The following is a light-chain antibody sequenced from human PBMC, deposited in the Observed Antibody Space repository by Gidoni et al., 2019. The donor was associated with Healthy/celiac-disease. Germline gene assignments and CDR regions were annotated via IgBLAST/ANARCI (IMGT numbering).Light chain of an antibody. V-gene: IGKV1-39*01. CDR3: QQSYSTLVT. J-gene: IGKJ2*01. CDR1: QSISSY. CDR2: AAS. Sequence: DIQMTQSPSSLSASVGDRVTITCRASQSISSYLNWYQRKPGKAPKLLIYAASSLQSGVPSRFSGSGSGTDFTLTISSLQPEDFATYYCQQSYSTLVTFGQGTKLEIK.